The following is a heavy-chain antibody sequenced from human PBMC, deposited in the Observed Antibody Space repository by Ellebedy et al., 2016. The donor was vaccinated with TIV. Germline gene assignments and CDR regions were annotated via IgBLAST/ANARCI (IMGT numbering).Heavy chain of an antibody. CDR2: ISYDGSNK. CDR3: ARDRQWLIFDY. V-gene: IGHV3-30-3*01. CDR1: GFSFSNYV. D-gene: IGHD6-19*01. Sequence: GGSLRLSCAASGFSFSNYVMNWVRQTPGKGLEWVAVISYDGSNKYYTESVKGRFTISRDDSKNTLYLQMNSLRLEETAVYCCARDRQWLIFDYWGQGALVTVSS. J-gene: IGHJ4*02.